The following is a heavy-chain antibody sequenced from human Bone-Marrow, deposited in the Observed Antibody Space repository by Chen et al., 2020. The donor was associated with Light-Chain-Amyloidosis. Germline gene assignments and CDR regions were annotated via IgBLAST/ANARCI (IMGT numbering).Heavy chain of an antibody. CDR1: GYTFPNYW. Sequence: EVQLEQSGPEVKKPGESLKIPCKGSGYTFPNYWIGWVRQMPGKGREWMGVNYPDDSDASDSPSFEGQVTISVDKSITTAYLQWRSLKAADTAMYYCARRRDGYHFDYWGQGTLVTVSS. J-gene: IGHJ4*02. CDR2: NYPDDSDA. V-gene: IGHV5-51*01. CDR3: ARRRDGYHFDY. D-gene: IGHD5-12*01.